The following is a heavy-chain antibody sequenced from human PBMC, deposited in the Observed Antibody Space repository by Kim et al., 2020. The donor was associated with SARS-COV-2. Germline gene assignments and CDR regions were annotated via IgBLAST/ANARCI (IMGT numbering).Heavy chain of an antibody. CDR1: GFTFSSYG. Sequence: GGSLRLSCAASGFTFSSYGMHWVRQAPGKGLEWVAVIWYDGSNKYYADSVKGRFTISRDNSKNTLYLQMNSLRAEDTAVYYCARDTDPHYYDSSGTGFDYWGQGTLVTVSS. CDR2: IWYDGSNK. V-gene: IGHV3-33*01. D-gene: IGHD3-22*01. CDR3: ARDTDPHYYDSSGTGFDY. J-gene: IGHJ4*02.